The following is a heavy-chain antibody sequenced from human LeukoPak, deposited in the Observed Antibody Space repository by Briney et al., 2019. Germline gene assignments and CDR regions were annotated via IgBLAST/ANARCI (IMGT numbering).Heavy chain of an antibody. Sequence: GASVKVSCKASGYTFTSHGISWVRQAPGQGLEWMGWISTYNGNTNYAQKLQGRVTMTRNTSISTAYMELSSLRSEDTAVYYCARVHWNWQGYYYYYMDVWGKGTTVTISS. CDR2: ISTYNGNT. J-gene: IGHJ6*03. V-gene: IGHV1-18*01. CDR3: ARVHWNWQGYYYYYMDV. CDR1: GYTFTSHG. D-gene: IGHD1-7*01.